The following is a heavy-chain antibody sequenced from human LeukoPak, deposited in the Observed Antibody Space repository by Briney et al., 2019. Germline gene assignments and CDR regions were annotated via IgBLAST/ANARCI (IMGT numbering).Heavy chain of an antibody. Sequence: PSETLSLTCTVSGGSISSYYWSWIRQPPGKGLEWIGYLYYSGSTNYNPSLKSRVTISVDTSKNQFSLKLSSVTAADTAVYYCARHGYSSGWGNEYFQHWGQGTLVTVSS. CDR1: GGSISSYY. V-gene: IGHV4-59*08. CDR3: ARHGYSSGWGNEYFQH. J-gene: IGHJ1*01. CDR2: LYYSGST. D-gene: IGHD6-19*01.